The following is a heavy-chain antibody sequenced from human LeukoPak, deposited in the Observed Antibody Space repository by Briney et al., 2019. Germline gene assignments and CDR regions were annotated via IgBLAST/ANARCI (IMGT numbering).Heavy chain of an antibody. CDR1: GGSISGYY. J-gene: IGHJ4*02. CDR3: ARASHGSNSEFDY. CDR2: IYYRGST. Sequence: PSETLSLTCTVSGGSISGYYWTWIRQPPGKGLEWIGFIYYRGSTNYNPSLKSQVTISLDTSRNQFSLKLSSVTAADTAVYYCARASHGSNSEFDYWGQGTLVTVSS. D-gene: IGHD4-23*01. V-gene: IGHV4-59*01.